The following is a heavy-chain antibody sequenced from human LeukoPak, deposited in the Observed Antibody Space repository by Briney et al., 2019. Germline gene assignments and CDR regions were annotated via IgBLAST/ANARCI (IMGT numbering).Heavy chain of an antibody. CDR1: GGSISSGGYS. V-gene: IGHV4-30-2*01. CDR3: ARVGPPNAFDI. J-gene: IGHJ3*02. Sequence: PSETLSLTCAVSGGSISSGGYSWSWIRQPPGKGLEWIGYIYHSGSTYYNPSLKSRVTISIDRSKNQFSLKLSSVTAADTAVYYCARVGPPNAFDIWGQGTMVTVSS. CDR2: IYHSGST.